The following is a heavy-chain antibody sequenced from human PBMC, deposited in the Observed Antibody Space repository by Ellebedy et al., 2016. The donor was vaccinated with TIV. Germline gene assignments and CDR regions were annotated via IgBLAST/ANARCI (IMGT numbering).Heavy chain of an antibody. CDR1: GYTFTSYG. J-gene: IGHJ4*02. Sequence: AASVKVSCKASGYTFTSYGISWVRQAPGQGLEWMGWINAGNGNTKYSQKFQGRVTITRDTSASTAYMELSSLRSEDTAVYYCARGVGSGWYSAGFDYWGQGTLVTVSS. D-gene: IGHD6-19*01. CDR3: ARGVGSGWYSAGFDY. V-gene: IGHV1-3*01. CDR2: INAGNGNT.